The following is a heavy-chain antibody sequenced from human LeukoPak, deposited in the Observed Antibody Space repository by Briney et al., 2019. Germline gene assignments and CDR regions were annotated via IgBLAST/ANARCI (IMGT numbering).Heavy chain of an antibody. Sequence: TGGSLRLSCAASEFTFSSYAMSWVRQAPGKGLEWVSAISGSGGSTYYADSVKGRFTISRDNSKNTLYLQMNSLRAEDTAVYYCAKDLSSYYDSYWGQGTLVTVSS. V-gene: IGHV3-23*01. J-gene: IGHJ4*02. D-gene: IGHD1-26*01. CDR2: ISGSGGST. CDR3: AKDLSSYYDSY. CDR1: EFTFSSYA.